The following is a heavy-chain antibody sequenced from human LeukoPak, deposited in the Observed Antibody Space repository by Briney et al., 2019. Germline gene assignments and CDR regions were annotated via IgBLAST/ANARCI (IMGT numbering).Heavy chain of an antibody. Sequence: GGSLRLSCAASGFTFDDYGMSWVRQAPGKGLEWVSDINWNGDSTGYADSVKGRFTISRDNAKNSLYLQMNSLRAEDTALYYCARRESSYRNYYYYYHMDVWGKGTTVTVSS. V-gene: IGHV3-20*04. D-gene: IGHD3-16*02. CDR2: INWNGDST. CDR1: GFTFDDYG. J-gene: IGHJ6*03. CDR3: ARRESSYRNYYYYYHMDV.